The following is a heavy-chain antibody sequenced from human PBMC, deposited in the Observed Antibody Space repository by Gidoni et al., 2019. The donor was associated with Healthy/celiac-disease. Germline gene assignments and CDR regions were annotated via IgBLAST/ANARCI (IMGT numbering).Heavy chain of an antibody. Sequence: QVQLQESGPGLVKPSQTLSLTCTVSGGSISSGSYYWSWIRQPAGKGLEWIGRIYTSGSTNYNPSIKSRVNISVDTSKNKFSLKLSSVTAADTAVDYGARDIDFDYWGQGTLVTVSS. CDR2: IYTSGST. D-gene: IGHD1-26*01. V-gene: IGHV4-61*02. CDR3: ARDIDFDY. J-gene: IGHJ4*02. CDR1: GGSISSGSYY.